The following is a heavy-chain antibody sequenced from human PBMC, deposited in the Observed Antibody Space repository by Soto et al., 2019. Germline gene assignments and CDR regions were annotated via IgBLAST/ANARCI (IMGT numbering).Heavy chain of an antibody. J-gene: IGHJ3*02. Sequence: SQTLSLTCAISGDSVSSNSATWNWIRQSPSGGLEWLGRTYYRSKWYNDYAVSVKSRITINPDTSKNQFSLQLNSVTPEDTAVYYCARGKSSDHDAFDIWGQGTMVTVSS. D-gene: IGHD6-19*01. CDR1: GDSVSSNSAT. V-gene: IGHV6-1*01. CDR2: TYYRSKWYN. CDR3: ARGKSSDHDAFDI.